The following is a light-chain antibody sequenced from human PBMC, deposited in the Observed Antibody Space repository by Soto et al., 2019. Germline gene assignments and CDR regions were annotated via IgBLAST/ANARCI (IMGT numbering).Light chain of an antibody. Sequence: EIVLTQSPDSLSLSPGERATLSCRASQTFSSFFLAWYQQKPGQAPRLLIYSASSRAAGVPDRFSGSGSGTDFTLTISRLEPEDFAVYYCQQYGRSPPWTFGQGTKVEVK. J-gene: IGKJ1*01. CDR2: SAS. CDR1: QTFSSFF. V-gene: IGKV3-20*01. CDR3: QQYGRSPPWT.